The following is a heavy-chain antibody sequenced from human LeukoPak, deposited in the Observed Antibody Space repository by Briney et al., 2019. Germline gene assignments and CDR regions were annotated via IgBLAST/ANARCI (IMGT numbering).Heavy chain of an antibody. Sequence: PGGSLRLSCAASGFTFSGSAIHWVRQASGKGLEWVGRIRSKANSYATAYAASVKGRFTISRDDSKNTLYLQMNSLKTEDTAVYYCTTDSRRGSFDYWGQGTLVTVSS. J-gene: IGHJ4*02. V-gene: IGHV3-73*01. D-gene: IGHD3-16*01. CDR3: TTDSRRGSFDY. CDR1: GFTFSGSA. CDR2: IRSKANSYAT.